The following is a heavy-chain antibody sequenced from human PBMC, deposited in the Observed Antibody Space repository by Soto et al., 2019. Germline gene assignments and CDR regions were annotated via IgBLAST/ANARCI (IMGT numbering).Heavy chain of an antibody. CDR2: IIPIFGTA. V-gene: IGHV1-69*01. Sequence: QVQLVQSGAEVKKPGSSVKVSCKASGGTFSSYSISWVRQAPGQGLEWMGGIIPIFGTANYAQKFQGRVTITADESTSTAYMELSSLRSEDTAVYYCAVEYSSSPPYYPLGYWGQGTLVTVSS. CDR3: AVEYSSSPPYYPLGY. D-gene: IGHD6-6*01. CDR1: GGTFSSYS. J-gene: IGHJ4*02.